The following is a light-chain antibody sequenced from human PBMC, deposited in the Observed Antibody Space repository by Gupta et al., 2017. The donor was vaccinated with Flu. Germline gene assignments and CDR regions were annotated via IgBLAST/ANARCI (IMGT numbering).Light chain of an antibody. CDR1: QSISSY. Sequence: PSSLSASVGDRVTITCRASQSISSYLNWYQQKPGKAPKLLIYAASSLQSGVPSRFSGSGSGTDFTLTISRLQPEDFATYYCQQSDSTPFEFGQGTKVEIK. V-gene: IGKV1-39*01. CDR3: QQSDSTPFE. J-gene: IGKJ1*01. CDR2: AAS.